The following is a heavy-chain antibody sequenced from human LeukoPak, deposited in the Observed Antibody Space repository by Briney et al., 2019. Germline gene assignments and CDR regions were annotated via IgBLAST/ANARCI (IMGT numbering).Heavy chain of an antibody. CDR2: ISYDGSNK. CDR3: AKLPGYCSSTSCPLRWFDP. CDR1: GFTFSSYA. Sequence: GGSLRLSCAASGFTFSSYAMHWVRQAPGKGLEWVAVISYDGSNKYYADSVKGRFTISRDNSKNTLYLQMNSLRAEDTAVYYCAKLPGYCSSTSCPLRWFDPWGQGTLVTVSS. D-gene: IGHD2-2*01. J-gene: IGHJ5*02. V-gene: IGHV3-30-3*02.